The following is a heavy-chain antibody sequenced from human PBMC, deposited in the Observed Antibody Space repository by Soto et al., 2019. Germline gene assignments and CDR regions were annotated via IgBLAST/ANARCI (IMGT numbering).Heavy chain of an antibody. CDR3: ERGGEVGVRGVPYYYYGLDV. CDR1: GFTVSNNY. J-gene: IGHJ6*02. V-gene: IGHV3-66*01. Sequence: GGSLRLSCAASGFTVSNNYLNWVRKAPGKGLEWVSFLDSGGSTYYSDSAKGRFTISRDNSKNTLYLQMNSLRAEDTAVYYCERGGEVGVRGVPYYYYGLDVWGQGTTVTVSS. D-gene: IGHD3-10*01. CDR2: LDSGGST.